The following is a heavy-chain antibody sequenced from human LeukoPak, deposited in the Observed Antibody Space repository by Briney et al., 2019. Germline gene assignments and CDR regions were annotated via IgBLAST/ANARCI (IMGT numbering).Heavy chain of an antibody. CDR3: AKGELDY. CDR1: GFTFDDYA. J-gene: IGHJ4*02. V-gene: IGHV3-9*03. CDR2: ISWSSGNI. D-gene: IGHD1-26*01. Sequence: PGGSLRLSCAASGFTFDDYAMHWVRQAPGKGLEWVSGISWSSGNIGYADSVKGRFTISRDNAKNSLYLQMNSLRAEDMALYYCAKGELDYWGQGTLVTVSS.